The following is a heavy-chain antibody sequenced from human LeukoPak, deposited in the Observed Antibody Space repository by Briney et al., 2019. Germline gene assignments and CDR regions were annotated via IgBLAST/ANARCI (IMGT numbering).Heavy chain of an antibody. CDR3: ARKGFGELLFDY. D-gene: IGHD3-10*01. V-gene: IGHV3-20*01. J-gene: IGHJ4*02. CDR2: INWNGGST. CDR1: GFTFDDYG. Sequence: GGSLRLSCAASGFTFDDYGMSWVRQAPGKGLEWVSGINWNGGSTGYADSVKGRFTISRDNAKNSLCLQMNSLRAEDTALYHCARKGFGELLFDYWGQGTLVTVSS.